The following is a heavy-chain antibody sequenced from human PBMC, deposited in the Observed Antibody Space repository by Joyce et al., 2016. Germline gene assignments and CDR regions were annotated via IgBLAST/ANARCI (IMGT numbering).Heavy chain of an antibody. D-gene: IGHD3-10*01. CDR3: ARVVATARYYYYYMDV. Sequence: QVQLEQSGAEVKKPGASVKVSCKASGYTFTVHYIHWVRQAPGQGLEWMGWCNPDRSSTKYAQKFQGRVNMTRDTSIYTVYIELGRLRSDDTAIYYCARVVATARYYYYYMDVWGKGTTVTVSS. CDR1: GYTFTVHY. CDR2: CNPDRSST. V-gene: IGHV1-2*02. J-gene: IGHJ6*03.